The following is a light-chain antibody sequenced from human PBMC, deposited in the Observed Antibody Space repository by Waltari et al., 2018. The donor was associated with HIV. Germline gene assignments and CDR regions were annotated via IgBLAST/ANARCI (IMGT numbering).Light chain of an antibody. Sequence: IRVTQSPLSLSAAIGDRGTLACRASPSISTYLTWYQQKPGKAPKLLIYDASRLPSGVPSRFSGSGSGTDFTLSISSLQPEDSATYYCQQRNKSPSTFGQGTNLEIK. V-gene: IGKV1-39*01. J-gene: IGKJ2*01. CDR3: QQRNKSPST. CDR2: DAS. CDR1: PSISTY.